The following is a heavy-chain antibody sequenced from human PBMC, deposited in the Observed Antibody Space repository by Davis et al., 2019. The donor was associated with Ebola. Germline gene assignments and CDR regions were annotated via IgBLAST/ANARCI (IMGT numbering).Heavy chain of an antibody. Sequence: SCSVSGESITNTDYYWNWIRQTPGKGLEWIGSTDFSGYAHYNPSLGSRFSISIDTSKNQLSLRVNSVTGADTAVYYCARDGPYYYGMDIWGQGTPVSVSS. CDR2: TDFSGYA. CDR3: ARDGPYYYGMDI. V-gene: IGHV4-30-4*01. CDR1: GESITNTDYY. J-gene: IGHJ6*02.